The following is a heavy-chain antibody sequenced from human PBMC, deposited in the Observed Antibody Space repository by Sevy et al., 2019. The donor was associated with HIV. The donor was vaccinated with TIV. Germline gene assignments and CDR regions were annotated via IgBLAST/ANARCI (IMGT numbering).Heavy chain of an antibody. CDR1: GITVSSNY. V-gene: IGHV3-66*01. Sequence: GGSLRLSCAVSGITVSSNYMGWVRQAPGKGLQWVSGIFASSNTHFADSVKGRFSISRDNSKNTLSLQMNSLSAEDTAVYYCARAVEDYSDSSGWDWYFDLWGRGTLDTVSS. CDR2: IFASSNT. J-gene: IGHJ2*01. CDR3: ARAVEDYSDSSGWDWYFDL. D-gene: IGHD3-22*01.